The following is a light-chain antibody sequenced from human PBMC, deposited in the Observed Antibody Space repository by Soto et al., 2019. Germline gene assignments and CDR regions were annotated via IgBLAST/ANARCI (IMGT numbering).Light chain of an antibody. CDR1: QSISTW. V-gene: IGKV1-5*01. J-gene: IGKJ1*01. CDR2: DAS. CDR3: QQSINYPWT. Sequence: EIQSTQSPSTLSASVGARDTITCRASQSISTWLAWYQQKTGKAPQIVIYDASSLESGVPSRFGGGGSGTEFNLTISSLQPDDCAIYYGQQSINYPWTFGQGTKVDIK.